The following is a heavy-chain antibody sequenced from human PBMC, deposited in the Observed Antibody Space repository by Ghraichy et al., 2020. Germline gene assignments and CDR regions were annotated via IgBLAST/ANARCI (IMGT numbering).Heavy chain of an antibody. CDR1: GYTFTGYY. D-gene: IGHD6-6*01. J-gene: IGHJ6*03. V-gene: IGHV1-2*04. CDR3: ARSGSGSSSDYYYYYMDV. CDR2: INPNSGGT. Sequence: ASVKVSCKASGYTFTGYYMHWVRQAPGQGLEWMGWINPNSGGTNYAQKFQGWVTMTRDTSISTAYMELSRLRSDDTAVYYCARSGSGSSSDYYYYYMDVWGKGTTVTVSS.